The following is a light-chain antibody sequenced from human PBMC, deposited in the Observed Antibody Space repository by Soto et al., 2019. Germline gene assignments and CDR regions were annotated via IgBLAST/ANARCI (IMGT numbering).Light chain of an antibody. CDR1: SSDVGGYNY. CDR3: TSYTSRNTYF. CDR2: EVN. V-gene: IGLV2-14*01. J-gene: IGLJ1*01. Sequence: QSVLTQPASVSASPGQSITISCTGTSSDVGGYNYVSWYQQHPGKAPKLIIYEVNNRPSGVSNRFSGSKSGNTASLTISGLQPEDEADYYCTSYTSRNTYFFGSGTKLNVL.